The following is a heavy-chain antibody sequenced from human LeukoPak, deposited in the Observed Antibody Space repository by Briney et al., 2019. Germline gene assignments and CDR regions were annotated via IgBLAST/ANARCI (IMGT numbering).Heavy chain of an antibody. CDR1: GGSPSRRSYY. Sequence: LGTPSPTRAVSGGSPSRRSYYSGWVPPPPGKGLEWIGSIYYSGSTYYNPSLKSRVTISVDTSKNQFSLKLSSVTAADTAVYYCARESYWGQGTLVTVSS. V-gene: IGHV4-39*07. J-gene: IGHJ4*02. CDR2: IYYSGST. CDR3: ARESY.